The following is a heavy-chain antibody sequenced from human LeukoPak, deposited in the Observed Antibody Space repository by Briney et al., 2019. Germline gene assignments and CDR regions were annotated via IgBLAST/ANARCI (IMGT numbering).Heavy chain of an antibody. CDR3: ARGCWYPDY. Sequence: PSETLSLTCTVPYDSISSSSYYWGWIRQPAGKGLEWIGRIYTSGSTHYNPSLKSRVTISVDTSKNQFSLKLSSVTAADTAVYYCARGCWYPDYWGQGTLVTVSS. CDR2: IYTSGST. CDR1: YDSISSSSYY. D-gene: IGHD6-13*01. V-gene: IGHV4-61*02. J-gene: IGHJ4*02.